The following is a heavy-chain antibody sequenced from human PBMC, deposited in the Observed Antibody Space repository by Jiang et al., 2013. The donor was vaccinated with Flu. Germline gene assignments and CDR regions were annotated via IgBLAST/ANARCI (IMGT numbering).Heavy chain of an antibody. V-gene: IGHV4-39*01. Sequence: GPGLVKPSETLSLTCTVSGGSISSSSYYWGWIRQPPGKGLEWIGSIYYSGSTYYNPSLKSRVTISVDTSKNQFSLKLSSVTAADTAVYYCARHAQGSRSYGMDVWGQGTTVTVSS. J-gene: IGHJ6*02. CDR3: ARHAQGSRSYGMDV. CDR2: IYYSGST. D-gene: IGHD6-13*01. CDR1: GGSISSSSYY.